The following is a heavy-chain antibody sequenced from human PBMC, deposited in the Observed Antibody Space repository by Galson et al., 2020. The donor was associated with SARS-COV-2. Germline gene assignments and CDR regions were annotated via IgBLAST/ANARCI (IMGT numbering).Heavy chain of an antibody. D-gene: IGHD6-13*01. CDR1: GASISSSTYY. J-gene: IGHJ1*01. CDR2: IYYSGNT. Sequence: SQTLSLTCTVSGASISSSTYYWGWIRQPPGKGLEWIGNIYYSGNTYYNPSLKSRLTISVDTSKNQFSLNLNSVTAADTAVYYCATVQRLVAAGTGDFQLWGQGTLVTVSS. CDR3: ATVQRLVAAGTGDFQL. V-gene: IGHV4-39*07.